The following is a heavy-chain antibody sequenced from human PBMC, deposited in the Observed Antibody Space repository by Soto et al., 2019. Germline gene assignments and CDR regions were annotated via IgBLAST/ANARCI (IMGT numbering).Heavy chain of an antibody. D-gene: IGHD4-4*01. Sequence: GGSRRRSWAASGFTFSTYSMNWVRQAPGKGLEWVSSISGSGNYTHYADFLRGRFTISRDNAKTSLYLQMNSLRAEDTAVYYCAREGINNYNEYYFDSWGQGTVVTVSS. CDR2: ISGSGNYT. J-gene: IGHJ4*02. CDR1: GFTFSTYS. CDR3: AREGINNYNEYYFDS. V-gene: IGHV3-21*01.